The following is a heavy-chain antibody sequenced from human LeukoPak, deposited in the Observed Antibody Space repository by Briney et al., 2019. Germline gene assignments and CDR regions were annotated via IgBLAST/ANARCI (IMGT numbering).Heavy chain of an antibody. Sequence: PSETLSLTRTVPGGSISSYYWSWIRQPPGKGLEWIGYIYYSGSTNYNPSLKSRVTISVDTSKNQFSLKLNSVTAADTAVYYCARVSYDTSGYPHDYWGQGTLVTVSS. CDR2: IYYSGST. D-gene: IGHD3-22*01. CDR1: GGSISSYY. J-gene: IGHJ4*02. CDR3: ARVSYDTSGYPHDY. V-gene: IGHV4-59*01.